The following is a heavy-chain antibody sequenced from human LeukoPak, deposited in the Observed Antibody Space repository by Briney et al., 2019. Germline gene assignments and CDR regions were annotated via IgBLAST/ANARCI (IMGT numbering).Heavy chain of an antibody. CDR1: GFTFSSYW. CDR2: IKQDGSEK. J-gene: IGHJ3*02. V-gene: IGHV3-7*01. CDR3: AREQWELPRAFDI. D-gene: IGHD1-26*01. Sequence: PGGSLRLSXAASGFTFSSYWMSWVRQAPGKGLGWVANIKQDGSEKYYVDSVKGRFTISRDNAKNSLYLQMNSLRAEDTAVYYCAREQWELPRAFDIWGQGTMVTVSS.